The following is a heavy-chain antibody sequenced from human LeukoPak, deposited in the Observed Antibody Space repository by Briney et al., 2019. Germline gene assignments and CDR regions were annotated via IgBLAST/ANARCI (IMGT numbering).Heavy chain of an antibody. CDR3: TRGAYTYGLN. D-gene: IGHD5-18*01. CDR1: GFTFSSSW. J-gene: IGHJ4*02. CDR2: INNDGSYK. V-gene: IGHV3-74*03. Sequence: GESLRLSCAVSGFTFSSSWMHWVRQVPGKGLVWVSRINNDGSYKTYADSVKRRFTVSRDNAKNTLYLQMSSLRAEDTAVYYCTRGAYTYGLNWGQGTLVTVSS.